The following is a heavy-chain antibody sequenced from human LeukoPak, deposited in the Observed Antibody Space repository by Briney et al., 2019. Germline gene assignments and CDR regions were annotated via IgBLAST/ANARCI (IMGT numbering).Heavy chain of an antibody. V-gene: IGHV3-11*06. CDR1: GFPFSDYH. Sequence: RGSLRLSRAPSGFPFSDYHKNRIRQPPGKGLEWISYIGIDSGNTKYADSVKGRFTISADSAKNSLYLQMNSLRVEDTAVYYCATDHNYALDNLGQRTLVTVSS. CDR3: ATDHNYALDN. D-gene: IGHD1-1*01. J-gene: IGHJ4*02. CDR2: IGIDSGNT.